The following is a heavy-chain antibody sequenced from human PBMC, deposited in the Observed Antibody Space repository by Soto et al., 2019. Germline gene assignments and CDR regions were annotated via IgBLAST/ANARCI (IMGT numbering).Heavy chain of an antibody. Sequence: GGSLRLSCAASGFIFSDSPIHWVRQASGKGLEWVGRIRKKAENYATLYEASVQGRFTISRDDSKNMAYLQMNSLKTEDTAVYYCARGSLQDYIWLDWWGQGTLVTVSS. V-gene: IGHV3-73*01. CDR1: GFIFSDSP. CDR2: IRKKAENYAT. J-gene: IGHJ5*01. CDR3: ARGSLQDYIWLDW.